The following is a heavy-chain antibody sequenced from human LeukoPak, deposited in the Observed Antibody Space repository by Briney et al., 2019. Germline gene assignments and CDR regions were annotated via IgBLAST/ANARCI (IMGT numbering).Heavy chain of an antibody. CDR1: GYTFTSYG. D-gene: IGHD1-26*01. J-gene: IGHJ5*02. CDR3: ARDAPLGSYYYSSRYWFDP. V-gene: IGHV1-18*01. CDR2: ISAYNGNT. Sequence: ASVKVSCKASGYTFTSYGISWVRQAPGQGLEWMGWISAYNGNTNYAQKLQGRVAMTTDTSTSTAHMELRSLRSDDTAVYYCARDAPLGSYYYSSRYWFDPWGQGTLVTVSS.